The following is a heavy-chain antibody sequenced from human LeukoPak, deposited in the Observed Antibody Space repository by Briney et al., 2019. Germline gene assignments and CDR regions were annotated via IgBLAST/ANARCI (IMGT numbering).Heavy chain of an antibody. CDR1: GFTFSSNW. Sequence: GGSLRLSCAASGFTFSSNWMHWVRHAPGKGLVWVSLIIPDGSTTSYADSVKGRFTISRDNAKNTLYLQMNSLRAEDTAVYYCVPADKQWGQGTLVTVSS. CDR3: VPADKQ. J-gene: IGHJ4*02. D-gene: IGHD6-13*01. V-gene: IGHV3-74*01. CDR2: IIPDGSTT.